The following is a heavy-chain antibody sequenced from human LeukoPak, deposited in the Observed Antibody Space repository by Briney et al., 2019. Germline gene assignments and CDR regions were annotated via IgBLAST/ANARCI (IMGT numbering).Heavy chain of an antibody. Sequence: PSETLSLTCTVSGGSISSNTYYWGWIRQPPGKGREWIGSVYYSGTTYYNPSLKSRVTISIDTSKNQFSLKLSSVTAADTAVYYCARTYYYGSGSSRGPYYLDYWGQGALVTVSS. CDR2: VYYSGTT. D-gene: IGHD3-10*01. CDR1: GGSISSNTYY. J-gene: IGHJ4*02. CDR3: ARTYYYGSGSSRGPYYLDY. V-gene: IGHV4-39*01.